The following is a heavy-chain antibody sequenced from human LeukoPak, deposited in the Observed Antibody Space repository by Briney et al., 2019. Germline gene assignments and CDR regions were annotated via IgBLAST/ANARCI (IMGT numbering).Heavy chain of an antibody. CDR2: ITSGSSSI. CDR3: ARVAPEYYYDSSGILDAFDI. V-gene: IGHV3-48*01. Sequence: GGSLRLSCTASGFTFSSYSMNWVRQAPGKGLEWISYITSGSSSIFYADSVKGRFTISRDNAKNSLYLQMNSLRAEDTAVYYCARVAPEYYYDSSGILDAFDIWGQGTMVTVSS. D-gene: IGHD3-22*01. J-gene: IGHJ3*02. CDR1: GFTFSSYS.